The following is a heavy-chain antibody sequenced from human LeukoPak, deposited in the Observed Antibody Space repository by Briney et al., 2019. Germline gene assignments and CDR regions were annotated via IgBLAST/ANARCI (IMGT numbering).Heavy chain of an antibody. Sequence: GGSLRLSCAASGFTFSSYAMSWVRQAPGKGLEWVSAISGSGGSTYYADSVKGRFTISRDNSKNTLYLQMNSLRAEDTAVYYCAKGMTTFGGVTHTNWFDPWGQGTLVTVSS. J-gene: IGHJ5*02. CDR3: AKGMTTFGGVTHTNWFDP. CDR1: GFTFSSYA. CDR2: ISGSGGST. V-gene: IGHV3-23*01. D-gene: IGHD3-16*01.